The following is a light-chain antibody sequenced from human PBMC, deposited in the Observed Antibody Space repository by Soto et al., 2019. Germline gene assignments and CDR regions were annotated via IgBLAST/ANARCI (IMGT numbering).Light chain of an antibody. Sequence: EIVLTQSPATLSLSPGERATLSCRASQSVSSYSAWYQQKPGQAPRLLIYDTSNRATGIPARFSGSGSGTGFTLTISGLEPEDFAVYYCQQRSNGQYTFGLGTRLEIK. J-gene: IGKJ2*01. V-gene: IGKV3-11*01. CDR1: QSVSSY. CDR2: DTS. CDR3: QQRSNGQYT.